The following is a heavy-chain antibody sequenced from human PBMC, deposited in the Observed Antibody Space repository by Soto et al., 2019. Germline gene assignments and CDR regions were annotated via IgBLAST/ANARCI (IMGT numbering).Heavy chain of an antibody. J-gene: IGHJ6*02. CDR2: IWYDGSNK. D-gene: IGHD3-3*01. V-gene: IGHV3-33*01. CDR1: GFTFSSYG. CDR3: ARDPDPRITIFGVVIPSYGMDV. Sequence: GGSLRLSCAASGFTFSSYGMHWVRQAPGKGLEWVAVIWYDGSNKCYADSVKGRFTISRDNSKNTLYLQMNSLRAEDTAVYYCARDPDPRITIFGVVIPSYGMDVWGQGTTVTVSS.